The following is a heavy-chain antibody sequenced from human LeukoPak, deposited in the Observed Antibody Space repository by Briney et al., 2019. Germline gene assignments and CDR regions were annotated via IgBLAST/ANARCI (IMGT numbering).Heavy chain of an antibody. V-gene: IGHV3-23*01. J-gene: IGHJ6*03. CDR1: GFNLSRSA. CDR3: AKVRPGYSHFFYFMDV. D-gene: IGHD5-18*01. CDR2: LSGSGEDS. Sequence: GGSLRLSCAASGFNLSRSAMTWFRQAPGKGLEWVSSLSGSGEDSYYADSVKGRFTISRDSSKNTLFLRMNNLRAEDTAVYYCAKVRPGYSHFFYFMDVWATGTMVSVSS.